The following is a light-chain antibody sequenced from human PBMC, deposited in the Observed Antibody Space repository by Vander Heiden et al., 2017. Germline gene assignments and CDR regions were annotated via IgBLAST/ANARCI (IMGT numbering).Light chain of an antibody. J-gene: IGLJ1*01. CDR1: SSDVGYNY. Sequence: PASVSGSPGQSITISCTGTSSDVGYNYVSWYQQHPGKVPKLIIYDVNHRPSGISNRISGSKSGNTASLTISGLQAGDEADYYCSSYTTSSTNVFGAGTKVTVL. V-gene: IGLV2-14*03. CDR3: SSYTTSSTNV. CDR2: DVN.